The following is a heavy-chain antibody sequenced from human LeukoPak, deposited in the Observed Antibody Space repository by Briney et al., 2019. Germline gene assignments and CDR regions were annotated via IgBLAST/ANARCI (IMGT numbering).Heavy chain of an antibody. CDR3: ARLENWVFDY. D-gene: IGHD7-27*01. Sequence: SQTLSLTCAISGDSVSSNSAAWNWIRRSPSRGLEWLGRTYYRSKWRNDYAVSVKSRITVNPDTSKNQFSLQLFSVTPEDTAVYYCARLENWVFDYWGQGTLVTVSS. J-gene: IGHJ4*02. CDR1: GDSVSSNSAA. V-gene: IGHV6-1*01. CDR2: TYYRSKWRN.